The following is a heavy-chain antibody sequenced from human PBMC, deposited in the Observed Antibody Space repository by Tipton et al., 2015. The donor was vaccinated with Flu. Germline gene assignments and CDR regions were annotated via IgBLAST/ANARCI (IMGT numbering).Heavy chain of an antibody. D-gene: IGHD6-6*01. CDR3: ARDNSSSSVRAFDI. J-gene: IGHJ3*02. Sequence: SLRLSCAASGFTFNSYEMHWVRQAPGKGLEWVSYISSSGSTIYYVDSVKGRFTISRDNAKNSLYLQMNSLRAEDTAVYYCARDNSSSSVRAFDIRGQGTMVAVSS. V-gene: IGHV3-48*03. CDR1: GFTFNSYE. CDR2: ISSSGSTI.